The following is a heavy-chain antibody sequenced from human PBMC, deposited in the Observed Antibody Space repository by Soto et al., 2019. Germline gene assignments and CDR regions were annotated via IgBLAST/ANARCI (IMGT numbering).Heavy chain of an antibody. D-gene: IGHD2-21*02. Sequence: RASVKVSCKASGGTFSSYAISWVRQAPGQGLEWMGGIIPIFGTANYAQKFQGRVTITADESTSTAYMELRSLKSDDTAVYYCARDPPIAFCGGDCYSFPLYYGMDVWGQGTTVTVSS. CDR1: GGTFSSYA. CDR3: ARDPPIAFCGGDCYSFPLYYGMDV. J-gene: IGHJ6*02. CDR2: IIPIFGTA. V-gene: IGHV1-69*13.